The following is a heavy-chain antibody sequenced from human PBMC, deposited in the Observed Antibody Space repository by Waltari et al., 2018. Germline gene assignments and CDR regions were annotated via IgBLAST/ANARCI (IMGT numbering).Heavy chain of an antibody. CDR1: GGTFSSYA. Sequence: QVQLVQSGAEVKKPGSSVKVSCKASGGTFSSYAISWVRQATGQGLEWMGGIIPILGIANYAQKFQGRVTITADESTSTAYMELSSLRSEDTAVYYCAREMYCSGGSCYRGVFDYWGQGTLVTVSS. CDR3: AREMYCSGGSCYRGVFDY. D-gene: IGHD2-15*01. V-gene: IGHV1-69*04. J-gene: IGHJ4*02. CDR2: IIPILGIA.